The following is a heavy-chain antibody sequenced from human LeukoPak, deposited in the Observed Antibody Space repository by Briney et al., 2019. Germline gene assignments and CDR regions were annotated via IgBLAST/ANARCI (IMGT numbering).Heavy chain of an antibody. CDR2: INSDGSST. CDR3: ARGPGYSSGWYDY. V-gene: IGHV3-74*01. J-gene: IGHJ4*02. D-gene: IGHD6-19*01. CDR1: GFTFSSYW. Sequence: GVSLRLSCAASGFTFSSYWMHWVRQAPGKGLVWVSRINSDGSSTSYADSVKGRFTISRDNAKTTLYLQVNSLRAEDTAVYYCARGPGYSSGWYDYWGQGTLVTVSS.